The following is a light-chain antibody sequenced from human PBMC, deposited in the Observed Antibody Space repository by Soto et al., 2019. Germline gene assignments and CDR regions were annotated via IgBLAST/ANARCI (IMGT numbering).Light chain of an antibody. V-gene: IGLV2-14*03. J-gene: IGLJ1*01. CDR1: SSDVGPSNY. CDR3: SSFTTSSTFV. CDR2: DVN. Sequence: QSVLAQPASVSGSRGQSLTISCTGTSSDVGPSNYVSWFQPPPGKVPKLIIYDVNNWPSGVSDRFSGSKSGNTASLTISGLQPEDEADYYCSSFTTSSTFVFGTGTKVTV.